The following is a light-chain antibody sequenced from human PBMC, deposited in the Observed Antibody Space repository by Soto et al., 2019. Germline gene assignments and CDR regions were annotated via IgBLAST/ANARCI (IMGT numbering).Light chain of an antibody. J-gene: IGLJ2*01. V-gene: IGLV2-14*01. CDR3: SSYTSSSTVV. CDR2: EVS. CDR1: SSDVGGYNF. Sequence: QSVLTQPASVSGSPGQSITISCTGTSSDVGGYNFVSWYQQHPGKAPKLMLYEVSNRPSGISDRFSGSKSGNTASLTISRLQAEDEADYHCSSYTSSSTVVFGGGTKVTVL.